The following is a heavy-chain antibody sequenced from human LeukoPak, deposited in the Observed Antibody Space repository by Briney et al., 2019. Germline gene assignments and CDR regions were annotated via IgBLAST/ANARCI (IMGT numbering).Heavy chain of an antibody. Sequence: ASVKVSCKASGYTFITYGINWVRQAPRQGLDWMGWISPYNGDTNYAQKFQGRVAVTTDTSTSTVYMELRSLRSDDTAVYYCARDKSRYNYGYNYWGQGTLVTVSS. J-gene: IGHJ4*02. CDR3: ARDKSRYNYGYNY. CDR1: GYTFITYG. V-gene: IGHV1-18*01. D-gene: IGHD5-18*01. CDR2: ISPYNGDT.